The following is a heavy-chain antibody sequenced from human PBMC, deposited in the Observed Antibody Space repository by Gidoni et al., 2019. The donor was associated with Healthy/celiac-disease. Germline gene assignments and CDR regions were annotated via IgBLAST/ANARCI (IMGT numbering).Heavy chain of an antibody. V-gene: IGHV4-34*01. D-gene: IGHD3-9*01. CDR3: ARRTGYSDY. Sequence: QVQLQQWGAGLLTPSETLSLNCAVYGGSFSGYYWSWIRQPPGKGLEWIGEINHSGSTNYNPSLKRRVTIAVDTSKNQFSLKLSSVTAADTAVYYCARRTGYSDYWGQGTLVTVSS. J-gene: IGHJ4*02. CDR2: INHSGST. CDR1: GGSFSGYY.